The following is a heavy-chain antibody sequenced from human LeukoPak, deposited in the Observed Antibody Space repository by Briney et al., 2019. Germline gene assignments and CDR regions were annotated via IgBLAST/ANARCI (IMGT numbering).Heavy chain of an antibody. CDR3: ARDFRGGKYSTQLLDY. CDR2: INPSGGST. CDR1: GDTLTELS. Sequence: ASVKVSCKVSGDTLTELSMHWVRQTPGQGLEWMGIINPSGGSTSYAQKFQGRVTMTRDTSTSTVYMELSSLRSEDTAVYYCARDFRGGKYSTQLLDYWGQGTLVTVSS. V-gene: IGHV1-46*01. D-gene: IGHD6-6*01. J-gene: IGHJ4*02.